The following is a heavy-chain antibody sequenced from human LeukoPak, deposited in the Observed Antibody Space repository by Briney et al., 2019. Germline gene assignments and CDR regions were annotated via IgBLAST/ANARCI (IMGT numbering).Heavy chain of an antibody. CDR1: GGTFSSYA. CDR3: ARAPLDCSSTSCHYYYYYMDV. V-gene: IGHV1-69*06. Sequence: ASVKVSCKASGGTFSSYAISWVRQAPGQGLEWMGGIIPIFGTANYAQKFQGRVTITADKSTSTAYMELSSLRSEDTAVYYCARAPLDCSSTSCHYYYYYMDVWGKGTTVTVSS. J-gene: IGHJ6*03. CDR2: IIPIFGTA. D-gene: IGHD2-2*01.